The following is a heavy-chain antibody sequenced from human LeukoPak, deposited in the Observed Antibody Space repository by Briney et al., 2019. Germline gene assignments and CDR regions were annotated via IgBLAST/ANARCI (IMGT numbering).Heavy chain of an antibody. V-gene: IGHV3-23*01. CDR1: GFTFSSYA. Sequence: GGSLRLSCAASGFTFSSYAMSWVRQAPGKRLEWVSAISGSGGSTYYADSVKGRFTISRDNSKNTLYLQMNSLRAEDTAVYYCAKDQIYYGDYVSLDYWGQGTLVTVSS. CDR3: AKDQIYYGDYVSLDY. CDR2: ISGSGGST. D-gene: IGHD4-17*01. J-gene: IGHJ4*02.